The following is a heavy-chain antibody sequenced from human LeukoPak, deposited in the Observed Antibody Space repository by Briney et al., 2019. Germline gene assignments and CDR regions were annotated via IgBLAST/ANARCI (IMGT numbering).Heavy chain of an antibody. D-gene: IGHD6-13*01. CDR2: IRSKANSYAT. V-gene: IGHV3-73*01. J-gene: IGHJ4*02. CDR1: GFTFSGSA. Sequence: GGSLRLSCAASGFTFSGSAMHWVRQASGKGLEWVGRIRSKANSYATAYAASVKGRFTISRDDSKNTAYLQMNSLKTEDTAVYYCTRQPGIAAAETDYWGQGTLVTVSS. CDR3: TRQPGIAAAETDY.